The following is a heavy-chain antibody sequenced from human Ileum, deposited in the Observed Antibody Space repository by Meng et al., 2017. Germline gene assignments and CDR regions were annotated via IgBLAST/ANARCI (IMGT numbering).Heavy chain of an antibody. Sequence: VQLVQSGAEVKKPGASVNVSCKASRYTFTNYDINWVRQAPGQGLEWMGWINTNTGNPTYAQGFTGRFVFSLDTSVNTAHLQISTLTAEDTAVYYCATSGGGFDYWGQGALVTVSS. V-gene: IGHV7-4-1*02. J-gene: IGHJ4*02. CDR2: INTNTGNP. CDR3: ATSGGGFDY. CDR1: RYTFTNYD. D-gene: IGHD1-26*01.